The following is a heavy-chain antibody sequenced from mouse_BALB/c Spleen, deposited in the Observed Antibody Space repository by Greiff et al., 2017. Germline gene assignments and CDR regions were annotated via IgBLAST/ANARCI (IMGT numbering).Heavy chain of an antibody. D-gene: IGHD1-1*02. V-gene: IGHV1-87*01. CDR1: GYTFTSYW. Sequence: VQLQQSGAELARPGASVKLSCKASGYTFTSYWMQWVKQRPGQGLEWIGAIYPGDGDTRYTQKFKGKATLTADKSSSTAYMQLSSLASEDSAVYYCARLDYAFDYWGQGTTLTVSS. CDR3: ARLDYAFDY. J-gene: IGHJ2*01. CDR2: IYPGDGDT.